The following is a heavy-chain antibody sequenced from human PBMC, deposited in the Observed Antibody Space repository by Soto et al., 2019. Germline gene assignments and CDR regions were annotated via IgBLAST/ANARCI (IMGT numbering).Heavy chain of an antibody. D-gene: IGHD3-10*01. Sequence: QVQLVESGGGVVQPGRSLRLSCAASGFPFTTYGIHWVREGPGKGMEWGAVISDDGSNRYHADSVKGRLTISRDNYKNTLYLQMNNLTPEDTALYYCVGGQYYFDYRGQGTLVTVSS. CDR3: VGGQYYFDY. CDR1: GFPFTTYG. J-gene: IGHJ4*02. CDR2: ISDDGSNR. V-gene: IGHV3-30*03.